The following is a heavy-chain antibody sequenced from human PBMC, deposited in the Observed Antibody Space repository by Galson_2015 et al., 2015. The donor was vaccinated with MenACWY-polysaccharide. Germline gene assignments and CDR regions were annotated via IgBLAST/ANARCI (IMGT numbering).Heavy chain of an antibody. CDR3: ATGAGDFDH. D-gene: IGHD4/OR15-4a*01. J-gene: IGHJ4*02. V-gene: IGHV3-23*01. Sequence: SLRLSCAGSGFAFSNYAMSWVRQAPGKGLEWVSLIHNDAATTGYADFVKGRFTISRDKSKNTVYLQMNSLSAEDKAIYYCATGAGDFDHWGQGTRVTVSS. CDR1: GFAFSNYA. CDR2: IHNDAATT.